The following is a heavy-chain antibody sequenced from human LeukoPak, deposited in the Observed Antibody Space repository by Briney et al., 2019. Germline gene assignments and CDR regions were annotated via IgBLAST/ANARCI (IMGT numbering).Heavy chain of an antibody. Sequence: TSETLSLTCTVSGGSISSYYWSWIRQPPGKGLEWIGYIYYSGSTDYNPSLKSRVTISVDTSKNQFSLKLRSMTAADTDVYYCARGGSSWSRSWFDPWGQGTLVTVSS. D-gene: IGHD6-13*01. V-gene: IGHV4-59*01. J-gene: IGHJ5*02. CDR3: ARGGSSWSRSWFDP. CDR1: GGSISSYY. CDR2: IYYSGST.